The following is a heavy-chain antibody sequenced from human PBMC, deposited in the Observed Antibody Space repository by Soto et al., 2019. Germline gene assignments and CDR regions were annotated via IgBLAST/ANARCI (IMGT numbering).Heavy chain of an antibody. CDR1: GGTFSSDA. Sequence: QVQLVQSGAEVKQPGSSVKVSCKASGGTFSSDAISWVRQAPGQGLEWMGGIIPIFGTANYAQKFQGRVTITADESTSTAYMELSSLRSEDTAVYYCARNTYYYDSSGYYYNWFDPWGQGTLVTVSS. J-gene: IGHJ5*02. D-gene: IGHD3-22*01. CDR3: ARNTYYYDSSGYYYNWFDP. V-gene: IGHV1-69*12. CDR2: IIPIFGTA.